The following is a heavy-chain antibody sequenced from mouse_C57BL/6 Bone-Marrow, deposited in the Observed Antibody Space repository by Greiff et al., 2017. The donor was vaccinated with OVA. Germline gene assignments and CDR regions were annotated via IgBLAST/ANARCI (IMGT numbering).Heavy chain of an antibody. CDR2: IDPSDSYT. D-gene: IGHD1-1*01. CDR3: LYYYGSRDY. V-gene: IGHV1-50*01. J-gene: IGHJ2*01. Sequence: QVQLQQPGAELVKPGASVKLSCKASGYTFTSYWMQWVKQRPGQGLEWIGEIDPSDSYTNYNQKFKGKATLTVDTSSSTAYMQLSSLTSEDSAVYYCLYYYGSRDYWGQGTTLTVSS. CDR1: GYTFTSYW.